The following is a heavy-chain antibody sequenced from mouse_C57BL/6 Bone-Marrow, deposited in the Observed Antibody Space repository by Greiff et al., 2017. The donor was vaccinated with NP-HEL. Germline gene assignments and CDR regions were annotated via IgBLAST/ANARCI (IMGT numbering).Heavy chain of an antibody. D-gene: IGHD2-3*01. CDR3: TFDGYYEAWFAY. Sequence: VQLQQPGAELVRPGASVKLSCTASGFNIKDDYMHWVKQRPEQGLEWIGWIDPENGDTEYASKFQGKATITADTSSNTAYLQLSSLTSEDTAVYYCTFDGYYEAWFAYWGQGTLVTVSA. V-gene: IGHV14-4*01. CDR1: GFNIKDDY. CDR2: IDPENGDT. J-gene: IGHJ3*01.